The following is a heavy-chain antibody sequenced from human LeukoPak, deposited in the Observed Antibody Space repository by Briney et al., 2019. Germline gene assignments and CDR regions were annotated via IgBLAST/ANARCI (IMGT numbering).Heavy chain of an antibody. CDR3: AREGIVVVPAATTFDY. CDR1: GFTFSSYA. D-gene: IGHD2-2*01. Sequence: PGGSLRLSCAASGFTFSSYAMHWVRQAPGKGLEWVEVISYDGSNKYYADSVKGRFTISRDISKNTLYLQMNSLRAEDTAVYYCAREGIVVVPAATTFDYWGQGTLVTVSS. CDR2: ISYDGSNK. J-gene: IGHJ4*02. V-gene: IGHV3-30-3*01.